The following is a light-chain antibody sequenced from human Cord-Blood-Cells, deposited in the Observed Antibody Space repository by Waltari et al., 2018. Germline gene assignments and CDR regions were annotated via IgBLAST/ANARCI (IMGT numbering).Light chain of an antibody. CDR3: CSYAGSSTLV. CDR2: EGS. V-gene: IGLV2-23*01. CDR1: SSDVGSYNL. J-gene: IGLJ2*01. Sequence: QSALTQPASVSGSPGQSITISCTGTSSDVGSYNLFPWYQQHPGKAPKLIIYEGSKRPSGVSNRFSGSKSGNTASLTISGLQAEDEADYYCCSYAGSSTLVFGGGTKLTVL.